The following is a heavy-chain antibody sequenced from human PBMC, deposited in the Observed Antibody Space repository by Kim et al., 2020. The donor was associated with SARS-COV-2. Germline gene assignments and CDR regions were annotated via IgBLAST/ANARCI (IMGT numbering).Heavy chain of an antibody. J-gene: IGHJ6*02. CDR2: IRSKVYGGTT. CDR1: GFTFGDYA. Sequence: GGSLRLSCTASGFTFGDYAMSWFRQAPGKGLEWVGFIRSKVYGGTTEYAASVKGRFTISRDDSKSIAYLLMNSLNTEDTAVYYCTRDGVVFIGGMDVWGQGTTVTVSS. V-gene: IGHV3-49*03. CDR3: TRDGVVFIGGMDV. D-gene: IGHD2-15*01.